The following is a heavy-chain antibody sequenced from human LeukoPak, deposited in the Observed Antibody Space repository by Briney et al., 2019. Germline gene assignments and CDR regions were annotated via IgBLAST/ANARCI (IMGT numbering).Heavy chain of an antibody. J-gene: IGHJ4*02. D-gene: IGHD2-2*01. CDR1: GFSFSSTW. Sequence: GGSLRLSCAASGFSFSSTWMHWVRQPPGKGLVWVARITSDGTSTTYAESVKGRFTISRDNAKNTLYLQMNSLRAEDTAVYYCARDWYHAIDYWGQGTLVTVSS. CDR3: ARDWYHAIDY. V-gene: IGHV3-74*03. CDR2: ITSDGTST.